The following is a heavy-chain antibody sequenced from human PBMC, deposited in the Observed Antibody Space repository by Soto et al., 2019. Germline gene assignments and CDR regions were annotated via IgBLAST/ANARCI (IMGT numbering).Heavy chain of an antibody. CDR2: IIPIFGTA. J-gene: IGHJ4*02. V-gene: IGHV1-69*13. CDR1: GGTFSSYA. CDR3: ARSPYYYDSSGYYKEKFDY. D-gene: IGHD3-22*01. Sequence: GASVKVSCKASGGTFSSYAISWVRQAPGQGLEWMGGIIPIFGTANYAQKFQGRVTITADESTSTAYMELSSLRSEDTAVYYCARSPYYYDSSGYYKEKFDYWGQGTLVTAPQ.